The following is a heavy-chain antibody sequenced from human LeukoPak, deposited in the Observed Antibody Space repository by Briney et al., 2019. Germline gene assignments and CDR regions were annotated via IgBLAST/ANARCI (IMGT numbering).Heavy chain of an antibody. CDR3: ARTYGYSYGYDY. J-gene: IGHJ4*02. Sequence: SETLSLTCAVYGGSFSGYYWSWIRQPPGKGLEWIGEINHSGSTNYNPSLKSRVTISVDTSKNQFSLKLSSVTAADTAVYYCARTYGYSYGYDYWGQETLVTVSS. CDR1: GGSFSGYY. D-gene: IGHD5-18*01. V-gene: IGHV4-34*01. CDR2: INHSGST.